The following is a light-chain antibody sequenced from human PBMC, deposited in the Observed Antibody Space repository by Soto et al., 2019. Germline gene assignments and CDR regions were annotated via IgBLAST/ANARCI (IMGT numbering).Light chain of an antibody. CDR2: GVS. J-gene: IGKJ5*01. Sequence: IQLTQSPSSLSASVGDRVTITCRASQGVSSFLAWYQQKPGKAPKLLIYGVSSLQSGVPSRFSGSGSGTDFTLTISSLQPEDIATYYCQQLNSYPITFGQGTRLEIK. CDR1: QGVSSF. V-gene: IGKV1-9*01. CDR3: QQLNSYPIT.